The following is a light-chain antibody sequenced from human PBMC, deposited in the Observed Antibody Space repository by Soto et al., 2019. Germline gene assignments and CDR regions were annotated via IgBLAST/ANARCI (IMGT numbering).Light chain of an antibody. J-gene: IGKJ3*01. CDR1: QGIGND. CDR2: AVS. V-gene: IGKV1-6*01. CDR3: QLCYFIPIT. Sequence: AIQVTKSPASLSAYEGDRVNITCRASQGIGNDLGWYQQKPGKAPKLLIYAVSSLQSGVPSRFSGSGSGTDFTLTIICLQPEDFATYCSQLCYFIPITFGPVTNVDI.